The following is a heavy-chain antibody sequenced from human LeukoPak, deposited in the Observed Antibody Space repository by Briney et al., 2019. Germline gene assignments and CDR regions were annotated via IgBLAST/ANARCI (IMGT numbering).Heavy chain of an antibody. D-gene: IGHD4-17*01. V-gene: IGHV4-34*01. Sequence: INHSGSTNYNPSLKSRVTISVDTSKNQFSLKLSSVTAADTAVYYCARDLCGDYYYYYGMDVWGQGTTVTVTS. CDR3: ARDLCGDYYYYYGMDV. J-gene: IGHJ6*02. CDR2: INHSGST.